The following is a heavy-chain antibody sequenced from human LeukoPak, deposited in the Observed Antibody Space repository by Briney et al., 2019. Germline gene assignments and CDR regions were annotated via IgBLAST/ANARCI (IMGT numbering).Heavy chain of an antibody. CDR1: GYTFTSYG. V-gene: IGHV1-18*01. D-gene: IGHD2-15*01. J-gene: IGHJ4*02. Sequence: ASVKVSCKASGYTFTSYGISWVRQAPGQGLEWMGWISAYNGNTNYAQKLQGRVTMTTDTSTSTAYMELRSLRSEDTAVYYCATVDCSGGSCYLDYWGQGTLVTVSS. CDR3: ATVDCSGGSCYLDY. CDR2: ISAYNGNT.